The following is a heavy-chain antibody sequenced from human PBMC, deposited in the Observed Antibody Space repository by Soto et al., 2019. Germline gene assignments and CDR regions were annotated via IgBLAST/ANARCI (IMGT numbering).Heavy chain of an antibody. CDR3: ARDPWARGVAY. J-gene: IGHJ4*02. V-gene: IGHV4-30-4*01. CDR1: GGSISSEDYY. CDR2: IYYSGST. D-gene: IGHD3-16*01. Sequence: SETLSLTCTVSGGSISSEDYYWSWIRQSPGKGLEWIGHIYYSGSTYYNPSLKSRVTISVDTSKNQFSLKLSSVTAADTAVYYCARDPWARGVAYWGQGTLVTVSS.